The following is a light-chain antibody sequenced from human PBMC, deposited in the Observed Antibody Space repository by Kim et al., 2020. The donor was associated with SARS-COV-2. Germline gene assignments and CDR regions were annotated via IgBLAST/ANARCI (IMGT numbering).Light chain of an antibody. CDR1: QSLLHSNGYNY. CDR3: MQNEKTPQT. CDR2: LGS. Sequence: DIVMTQSPLSLPVTPGEPASISCRSSQSLLHSNGYNYLDWYLQKPGQSPQLLIYLGSSRASGVPDRFSGSGSGTDFTLKISRVGAEDVGVYYCMQNEKTPQTFGQGTRLEIK. J-gene: IGKJ5*01. V-gene: IGKV2-28*01.